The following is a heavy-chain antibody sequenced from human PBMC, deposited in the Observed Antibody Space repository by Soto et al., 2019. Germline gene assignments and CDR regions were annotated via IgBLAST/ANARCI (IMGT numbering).Heavy chain of an antibody. V-gene: IGHV3-53*01. CDR3: ARDVVRPGGGSSGCYYLVWYGMDV. CDR1: GFTVSSNY. J-gene: IGHJ6*02. Sequence: GGSLRLSCAASGFTVSSNYMSWVRQAPGKGLEWVSVIYSGGSTYYADSVKGRFTISRDNSKNTLYLQMNSLRAEDTAVYYCARDVVRPGGGSSGCYYLVWYGMDVWGQGTTVTVSS. CDR2: IYSGGST. D-gene: IGHD3-22*01.